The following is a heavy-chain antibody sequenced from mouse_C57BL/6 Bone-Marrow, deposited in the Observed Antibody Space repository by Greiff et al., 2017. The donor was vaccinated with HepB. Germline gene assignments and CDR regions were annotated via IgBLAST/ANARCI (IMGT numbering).Heavy chain of an antibody. V-gene: IGHV5-9-1*02. CDR3: TRGDYGYDWFAY. D-gene: IGHD2-2*01. CDR1: GFTFSSYA. J-gene: IGHJ3*01. Sequence: EVKLVESGEGLVKPGGSLKLSCAASGFTFSSYAMSWVRQTPEKRLEWVAYISSGGDYIYYADTVKGRFTISRDNARNTLYLQMSSLKSEDTAMYYCTRGDYGYDWFAYWGQGTLVTVSA. CDR2: ISSGGDYI.